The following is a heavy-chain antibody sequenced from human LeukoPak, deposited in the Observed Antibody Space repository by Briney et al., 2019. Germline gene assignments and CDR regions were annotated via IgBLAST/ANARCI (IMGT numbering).Heavy chain of an antibody. D-gene: IGHD3-22*01. CDR3: ARAYYDSSGYYYFDY. J-gene: IGHJ4*02. CDR1: GFTFSSYA. V-gene: IGHV3-64*01. CDR2: ISSDGDST. Sequence: GGSLRLSCAASGFTFSSYAMHWVRQAPGKGLEYVSAISSDGDSTYYANSVKGRFTISRDNSKNTLYLQMGGLRAEDMAVYYCARAYYDSSGYYYFDYWGQGTLVTVSS.